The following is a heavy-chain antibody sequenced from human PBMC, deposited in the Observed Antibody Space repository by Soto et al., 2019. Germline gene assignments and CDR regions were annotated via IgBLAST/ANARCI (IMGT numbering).Heavy chain of an antibody. CDR1: GYSFTSYW. CDR3: ARLGTTPTLVFYGMDV. CDR2: IDPSDSYT. D-gene: IGHD1-7*01. J-gene: IGHJ6*02. V-gene: IGHV5-10-1*01. Sequence: PGESLKISCKGSGYSFTSYWISWVRQMPGKGLEGMGRIDPSDSYTNYSPSFQGHVPISADKSISTAYLQWSSLKASDTAMYYCARLGTTPTLVFYGMDVWGQGTTVTVSS.